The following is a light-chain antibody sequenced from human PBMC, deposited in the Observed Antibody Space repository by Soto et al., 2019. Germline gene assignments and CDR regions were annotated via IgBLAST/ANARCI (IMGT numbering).Light chain of an antibody. CDR2: DSD. V-gene: IGLV1-51*01. Sequence: QSVLTQPPSVSAAPGQKVTISCSGTRANIGSNYVSWYQHIPGTASKLVIYDSDKRPSEIPDRFSGSKSGTSATLDITGLQTGDEADYYCGAWDGSLSVVLFGGGTKLTVL. J-gene: IGLJ2*01. CDR3: GAWDGSLSVVL. CDR1: RANIGSNY.